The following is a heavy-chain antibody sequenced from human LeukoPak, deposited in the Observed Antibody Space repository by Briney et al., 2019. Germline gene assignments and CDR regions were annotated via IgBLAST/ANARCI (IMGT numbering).Heavy chain of an antibody. D-gene: IGHD5-24*01. Sequence: GVSLRLSCAASGFTFSSYGMHWVRQARGKGLEGVAVISYEGCNKYYADSVRRRFNISRDNSENTVYLKINSLRAEDTAVYYCAKNRMAGVEIATIVDYWGQGTMVTVSS. V-gene: IGHV3-30*18. CDR3: AKNRMAGVEIATIVDY. J-gene: IGHJ4*02. CDR1: GFTFSSYG. CDR2: ISYEGCNK.